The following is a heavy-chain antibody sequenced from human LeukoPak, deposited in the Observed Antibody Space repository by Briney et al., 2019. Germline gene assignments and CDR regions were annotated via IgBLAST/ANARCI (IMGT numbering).Heavy chain of an antibody. J-gene: IGHJ4*02. CDR1: GYSISSGYY. Sequence: SETLSLTCTVSGYSISSGYYWGWIRQPPGKGLEWIGSIYHSGSTYYNPSLKSRVTISVDRSKNQFSLKLSSVTAADTAVYYCARSPPFKTNFDYWGQGTLVTVSS. CDR3: ARSPPFKTNFDY. V-gene: IGHV4-38-2*02. CDR2: IYHSGST.